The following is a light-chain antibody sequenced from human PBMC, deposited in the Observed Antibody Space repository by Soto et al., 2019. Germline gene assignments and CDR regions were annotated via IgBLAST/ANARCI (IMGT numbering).Light chain of an antibody. CDR3: QVWDSRSDHYV. CDR2: DDS. J-gene: IGLJ1*01. V-gene: IGLV3-21*02. Sequence: SYELTQPPSVSVAPGQTAIIMCGGDNIGSKSVHWYQQKPGQAPVLVVYDDSDRPSGIPERFSGSNSGDTATLTLSRVEVGDEADYYCQVWDSRSDHYVFGTGTKLTVL. CDR1: NIGSKS.